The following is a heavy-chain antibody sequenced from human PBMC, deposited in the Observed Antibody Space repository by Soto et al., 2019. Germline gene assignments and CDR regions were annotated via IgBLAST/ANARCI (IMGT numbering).Heavy chain of an antibody. CDR2: IIPIFGTA. D-gene: IGHD5-18*01. CDR1: GGTFSSYA. J-gene: IGHJ6*02. CDR3: AVTIVDTAMANYYYGMDV. V-gene: IGHV1-69*13. Sequence: ASVKVSCKASGGTFSSYAISWVRQAPGQGLEWMGGIIPIFGTANYAQKFQGRVTITADESTSTAYMELSSLRSEDTAVYYCAVTIVDTAMANYYYGMDVWGQGTTVTVS.